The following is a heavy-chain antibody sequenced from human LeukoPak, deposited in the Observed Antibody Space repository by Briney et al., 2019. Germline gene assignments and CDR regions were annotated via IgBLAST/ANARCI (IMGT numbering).Heavy chain of an antibody. V-gene: IGHV1-2*04. CDR2: INPNSGGT. CDR3: ARGSPGGYPLLYYGMDV. D-gene: IGHD5-12*01. Sequence: ASVKVSCKASGYTFTGYYMHWVRQAPGQGLEWMGWINPNSGGTNYAQKFQGWVTMTRDTSFSTAYMELSRLRSDGTAVYYRARGSPGGYPLLYYGMDVWGQGTTVTVSS. J-gene: IGHJ6*02. CDR1: GYTFTGYY.